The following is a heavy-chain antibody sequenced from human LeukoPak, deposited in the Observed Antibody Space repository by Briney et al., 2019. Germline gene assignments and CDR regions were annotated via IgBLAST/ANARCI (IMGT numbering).Heavy chain of an antibody. Sequence: GSLRLSCAASGFTFSSYSMNWVRQAPGKGLEWIGYIFYSGSTYYNPSLKSRVTISVDTSKNQFSLKLTSVTAADTAVYYCTRDVPRSAGYPDNWGQGTLVTVSS. J-gene: IGHJ4*02. CDR2: IFYSGST. D-gene: IGHD2-15*01. CDR1: GFTFSSYS. CDR3: TRDVPRSAGYPDN. V-gene: IGHV4-59*12.